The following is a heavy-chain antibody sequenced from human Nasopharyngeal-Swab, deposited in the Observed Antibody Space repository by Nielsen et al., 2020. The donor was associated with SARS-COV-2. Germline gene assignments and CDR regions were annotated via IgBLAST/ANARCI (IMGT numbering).Heavy chain of an antibody. CDR3: ARDWSRAFYV. Sequence: GESLKISCAASGFTFSSVRKSWVRQVPGKGLEWVADIKPDGSEKFYVDSVKGRFTISRDNAKHSMSLQMNSLAVEDTAVYYCARDWSRAFYVWGQGTMVTVSS. CDR1: GFTFSSVR. CDR2: IKPDGSEK. J-gene: IGHJ3*01. V-gene: IGHV3-7*01.